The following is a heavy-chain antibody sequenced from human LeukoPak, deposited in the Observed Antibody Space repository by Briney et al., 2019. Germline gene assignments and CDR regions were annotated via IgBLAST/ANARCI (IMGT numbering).Heavy chain of an antibody. D-gene: IGHD3-22*01. CDR1: GYTFTSYH. CDR2: INPSGGHT. V-gene: IGHV1-46*01. Sequence: ASVKVSCKASGYTFTSYHLHWVRQAPGQGLEWMGIINPSGGHTTYAQRFQGRVTITRDTSTSTLYMDLSSLRSEDTAVYYCARTYDSSGYYHYFDYWGQGTLVTVSS. CDR3: ARTYDSSGYYHYFDY. J-gene: IGHJ4*02.